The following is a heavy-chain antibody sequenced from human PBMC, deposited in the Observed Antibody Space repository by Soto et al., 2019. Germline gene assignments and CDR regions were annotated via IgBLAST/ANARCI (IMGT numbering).Heavy chain of an antibody. CDR1: VGSISSYY. CDR3: ARESGYYTGYYGMAV. D-gene: IGHD3-3*01. CDR2: IYYSGST. Sequence: PSEPLSLTCTVSVGSISSYYWSWIRQPPGKGLEWIGYIYYSGSTNYNPSLKSRVTISVDTSKNQFSLKLSSVTAADTAVYYCARESGYYTGYYGMAVWGQGTTVTVS. J-gene: IGHJ6*02. V-gene: IGHV4-59*01.